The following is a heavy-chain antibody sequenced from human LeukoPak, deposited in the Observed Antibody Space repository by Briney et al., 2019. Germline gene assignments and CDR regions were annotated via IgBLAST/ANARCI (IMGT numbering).Heavy chain of an antibody. CDR2: IYYSGST. J-gene: IGHJ6*02. D-gene: IGHD6-19*01. V-gene: IGHV4-30-4*01. Sequence: SETLSLTCTVSGGSISSGDYYWSWIRQPPGKGLEWIGYIYYSGSTYYNPSLKSRVTISVDTSKNQFSLKLSSVTAADTAVYYCARVGTRGTGAKNQWLGDSYYYYGMDVWGQGTTVTVSS. CDR1: GGSISSGDYY. CDR3: ARVGTRGTGAKNQWLGDSYYYYGMDV.